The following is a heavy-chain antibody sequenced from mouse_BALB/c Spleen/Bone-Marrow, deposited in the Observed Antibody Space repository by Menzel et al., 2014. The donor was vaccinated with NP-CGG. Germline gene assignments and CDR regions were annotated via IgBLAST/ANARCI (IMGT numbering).Heavy chain of an antibody. CDR1: GFNIKDTY. D-gene: IGHD2-14*01. V-gene: IGHV14-3*02. CDR2: VDPANGNT. Sequence: AQLQQSGAELVKPGASVKLSCTASGFNIKDTYMHWVKQRPEQGLEWIGRVDPANGNTKYDPKFQGKATITADTSSNTAYLQLSSLTSEDTAVYYCARYRLGTYFVFFGQAATRTISS. J-gene: IGHJ2*01. CDR3: ARYRLGTYFVF.